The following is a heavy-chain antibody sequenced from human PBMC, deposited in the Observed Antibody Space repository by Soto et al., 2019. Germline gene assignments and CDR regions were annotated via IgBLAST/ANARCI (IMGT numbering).Heavy chain of an antibody. CDR2: ISYDGSNK. CDR1: GFTFSSYG. CDR3: AKDRGMYSSGSRHYYYGMDV. V-gene: IGHV3-30*18. Sequence: QVQLVESGGGVVQPGRSLRLSCAASGFTFSSYGMHWVRQAPGKGLEWVAVISYDGSNKYYADSVKGRFTISRDNSKNTLYLQMNSLRAEDTAVYYCAKDRGMYSSGSRHYYYGMDVWGQGTTVTVSS. D-gene: IGHD6-19*01. J-gene: IGHJ6*02.